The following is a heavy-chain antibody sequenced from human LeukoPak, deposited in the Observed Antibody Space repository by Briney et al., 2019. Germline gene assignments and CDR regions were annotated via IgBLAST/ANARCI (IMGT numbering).Heavy chain of an antibody. Sequence: VASVKVSCKASGYTFTSYGINWVRQATGQGLEWIGWMNPRNGNTGYAQKFQGRVTMTRDTSISTAYMELRSLRSEDTAVYYCVRDGEGVAISVNYWFDPWGQGTLVTVSS. CDR3: VRDGEGVAISVNYWFDP. V-gene: IGHV1-8*02. D-gene: IGHD3-10*01. CDR2: MNPRNGNT. J-gene: IGHJ5*02. CDR1: GYTFTSYG.